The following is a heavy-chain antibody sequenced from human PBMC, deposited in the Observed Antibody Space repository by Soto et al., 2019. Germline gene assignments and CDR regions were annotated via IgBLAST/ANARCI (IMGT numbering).Heavy chain of an antibody. V-gene: IGHV4-39*01. J-gene: IGHJ6*02. Sequence: TSETLSLTCTVSGGSISSSSYYWGWIRQPPGKGLEWIGSIYYSGSTYYNPSLKSRVTISVDTSKNQFSLKLSSVTAADTAVYYCARLPSSSYYDFWSGYGMDVWGQGTTVSVSS. CDR3: ARLPSSSYYDFWSGYGMDV. CDR1: GGSISSSSYY. D-gene: IGHD3-3*01. CDR2: IYYSGST.